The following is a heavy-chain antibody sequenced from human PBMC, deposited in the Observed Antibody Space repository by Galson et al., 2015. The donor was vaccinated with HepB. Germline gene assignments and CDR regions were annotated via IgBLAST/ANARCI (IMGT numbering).Heavy chain of an antibody. J-gene: IGHJ5*02. V-gene: IGHV1-69*13. CDR3: AGVVSRYCSSTSCYRFDP. Sequence: SVTVSCKASGGTFSSYAISWVRQAPRQGLEWMGGIIPIFRTANHAQKFQGRVTITADESTSTAYMELSSLRSEDTAVYYCAGVVSRYCSSTSCYRFDPWGQGTLVTVSS. D-gene: IGHD2-2*02. CDR2: IIPIFRTA. CDR1: GGTFSSYA.